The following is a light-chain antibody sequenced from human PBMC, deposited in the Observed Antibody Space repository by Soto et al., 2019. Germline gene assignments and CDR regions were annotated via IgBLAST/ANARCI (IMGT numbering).Light chain of an antibody. Sequence: DIQMTQSPSSLSASVGDRVTITCRASQRISSYLNWYQQKPGKAPRLLIYAASSLQSGVPSRFSGSGSGTDFTLTISSLQPEDFATYYCQQSYSTPCTFGQGTKVDI. CDR2: AAS. CDR3: QQSYSTPCT. J-gene: IGKJ1*01. CDR1: QRISSY. V-gene: IGKV1-39*01.